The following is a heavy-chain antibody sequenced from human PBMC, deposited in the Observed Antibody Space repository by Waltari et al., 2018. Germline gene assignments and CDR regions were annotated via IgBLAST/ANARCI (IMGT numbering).Heavy chain of an antibody. CDR3: ATTWEDYYDSRGHDAFDI. D-gene: IGHD3-22*01. CDR2: IIPIFGTA. V-gene: IGHV1-69*12. J-gene: IGHJ3*02. CDR1: GGTFSSYA. Sequence: QVQLVQSGAEVKKPGSSVKVSCKASGGTFSSYAISWVRQAPGQGLEWMGGIIPIFGTANYAQKFQGRVTITADESTSTAYMELSSLRSEDTAVYYCATTWEDYYDSRGHDAFDIWGQGTMVTVSS.